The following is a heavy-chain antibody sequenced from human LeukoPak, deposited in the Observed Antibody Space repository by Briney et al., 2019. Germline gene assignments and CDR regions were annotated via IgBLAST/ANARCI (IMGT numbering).Heavy chain of an antibody. CDR2: IYYSGGT. CDR3: ASHYYDILSVDY. CDR1: GGSISSSSYY. J-gene: IGHJ4*02. Sequence: PSETLSLTCTVSGGSISSSSYYWGWIRQPPGRGLEWIGSIYYSGGTYYNPSLKSRVTISVDTSKNQFSLKLSSVTAADTAVYYCASHYYDILSVDYWGQGTLVTVSS. V-gene: IGHV4-39*01. D-gene: IGHD3-9*01.